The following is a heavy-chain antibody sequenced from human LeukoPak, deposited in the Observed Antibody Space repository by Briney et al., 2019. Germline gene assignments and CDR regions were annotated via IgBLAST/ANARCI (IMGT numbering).Heavy chain of an antibody. D-gene: IGHD3-10*01. V-gene: IGHV4-34*01. CDR2: INHSGST. CDR1: GGSFSGYY. CDR3: ARGNRYYGSGSYYNRPWDWFDP. J-gene: IGHJ5*02. Sequence: SETLSLTCAVHGGSFSGYYWSWIRQPPGKGLEWIGEINHSGSTNYNPSLKSRVTISVDTSKKQFSLKLSSVTAADTAVYYCARGNRYYGSGSYYNRPWDWFDPWGQGTLVTVSS.